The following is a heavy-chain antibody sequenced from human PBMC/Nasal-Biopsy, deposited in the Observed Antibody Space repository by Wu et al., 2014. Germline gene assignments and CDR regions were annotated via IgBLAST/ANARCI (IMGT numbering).Heavy chain of an antibody. CDR1: GGSITNDGYL. CDR3: ARLSVGWFDELLNFDY. Sequence: TLSLTCTVSGGSITNDGYLWTWIRQHPGKGLEWIGYTDYSGSTSYNPSLKSRVSISVDTSRSQFFLKLNSVTAADTAVYFCARLSVGWFDELLNFDYWGPRESWSPSPQ. CDR2: TDYSGST. D-gene: IGHD3-10*01. J-gene: IGHJ4*02. V-gene: IGHV4-31*03.